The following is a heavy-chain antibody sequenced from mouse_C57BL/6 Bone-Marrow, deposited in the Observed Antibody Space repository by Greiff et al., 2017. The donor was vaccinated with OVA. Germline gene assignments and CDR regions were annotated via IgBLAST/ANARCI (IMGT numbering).Heavy chain of an antibody. D-gene: IGHD1-1*01. V-gene: IGHV5-2*01. CDR2: INSDGGST. CDR3: ARHAHYYGSSPWYFDV. CDR1: EYEFPSHD. J-gene: IGHJ1*03. Sequence: EVQRVESGGGLVQPGESLKLSCESNEYEFPSHDMSWVRKTPEKRLELVAAINSDGGSTYYPDTMERRFIISRDNTKKTLYLQMSSLRSEDTALYYCARHAHYYGSSPWYFDVWGTGTTVTVSS.